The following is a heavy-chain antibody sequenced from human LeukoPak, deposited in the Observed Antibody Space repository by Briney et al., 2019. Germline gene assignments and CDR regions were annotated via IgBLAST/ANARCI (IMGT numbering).Heavy chain of an antibody. CDR2: INSDGSAK. Sequence: GGSLRLSCAVSGFSFSSQWMTWVRQAPGTGLEWVATINSDGSAKYLVDSVKGRFTISRDNAKNIVYLQMSILRAEDTAVYYCADLGTSDWGQGTLVTVSS. J-gene: IGHJ4*02. V-gene: IGHV3-7*01. CDR1: GFSFSSQW. CDR3: ADLGTSD. D-gene: IGHD1-7*01.